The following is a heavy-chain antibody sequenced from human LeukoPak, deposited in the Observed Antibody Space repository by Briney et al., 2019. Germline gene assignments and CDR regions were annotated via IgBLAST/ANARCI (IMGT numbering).Heavy chain of an antibody. CDR1: GFTFSSYG. J-gene: IGHJ4*02. CDR3: AKDQAPKRYCSSTSCPTTFDY. V-gene: IGHV3-30*02. D-gene: IGHD2-2*01. Sequence: GGSLRLSCAASGFTFSSYGMHWVRQAPGKGLEWVAFIRYDGSNKYYADSVKGRFTISRDNSKNTLYLQMNSLRAEDTVVYYCAKDQAPKRYCSSTSCPTTFDYWGQGTLVTVSS. CDR2: IRYDGSNK.